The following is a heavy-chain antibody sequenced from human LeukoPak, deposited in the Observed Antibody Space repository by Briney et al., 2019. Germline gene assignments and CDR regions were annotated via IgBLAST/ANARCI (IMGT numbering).Heavy chain of an antibody. CDR1: DDAISSYF. V-gene: IGHV4-59*01. CDR3: LGSGYSVDY. D-gene: IGHD3-3*01. Sequence: SETLSLTCSVSDDAISSYFWGWIRQPPGKGLEWIGYIYNSGSTKNNPSLKSRVTISIDTSKNQFSLKLSSVTAADTAVYYCLGSGYSVDYWGQGTLVTVSS. J-gene: IGHJ4*02. CDR2: IYNSGST.